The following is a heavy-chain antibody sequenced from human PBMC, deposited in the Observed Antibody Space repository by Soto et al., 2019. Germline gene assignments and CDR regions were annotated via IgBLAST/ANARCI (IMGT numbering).Heavy chain of an antibody. Sequence: ASVKVSCKASGYTFTSYGISWVRQAPGQGLEWMGWISAYNGNTNYAQKLQGRVTMTTDTSTSTAYMELRSLRSDDTAVYYCAKGPLRFLERLDAFDFRGPGTMVTV. V-gene: IGHV1-18*01. D-gene: IGHD3-3*01. CDR2: ISAYNGNT. CDR1: GYTFTSYG. J-gene: IGHJ3*01. CDR3: AKGPLRFLERLDAFDF.